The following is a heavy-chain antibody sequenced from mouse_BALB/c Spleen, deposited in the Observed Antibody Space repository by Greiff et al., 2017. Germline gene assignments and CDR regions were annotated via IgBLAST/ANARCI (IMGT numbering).Heavy chain of an antibody. CDR1: GFTFSSYA. CDR3: ARQGKRYAWFAY. CDR2: ISSGGSYT. D-gene: IGHD2-14*01. V-gene: IGHV5-9-3*01. Sequence: EVKLVESGGGLVKPGGSLKLSCAASGFTFSSYAMSWVRQTPEKRLEWVATISSGGSYTYYPDSVKGRFTISRDNAKNTLYLQMRSLRSEDTAMYYCARQGKRYAWFAYWGQGTLVTVSA. J-gene: IGHJ3*01.